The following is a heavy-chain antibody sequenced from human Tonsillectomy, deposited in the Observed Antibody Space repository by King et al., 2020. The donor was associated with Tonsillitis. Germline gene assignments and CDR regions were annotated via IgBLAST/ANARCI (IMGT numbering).Heavy chain of an antibody. V-gene: IGHV3-23*04. CDR3: AKDKIAGNYYGSGSLDY. J-gene: IGHJ4*02. CDR1: GFTFSSYA. D-gene: IGHD3-10*01. CDR2: ISGSGGST. Sequence: VQLVESGGGLVQPGGSLRLSCAASGFTFSSYAMSWVRQAPGKGLEWVSAISGSGGSTYYADSVKGRFTISRDNSKNTLYLQMNSLRAEDTAVYYCAKDKIAGNYYGSGSLDYWGQGTLVTVSS.